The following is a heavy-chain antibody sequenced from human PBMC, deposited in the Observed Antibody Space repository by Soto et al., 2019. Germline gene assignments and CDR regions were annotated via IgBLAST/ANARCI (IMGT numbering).Heavy chain of an antibody. CDR2: IIPLGSSQ. J-gene: IGHJ3*01. V-gene: IGHV1-69*04. CDR3: ARSRDRCGGDCYSVYAAFDL. D-gene: IGHD2-21*02. CDR1: GATYSPFIAYA. Sequence: QVQLVQSGAEVKKPGSLLKVSCKASGATYSPFIAYAISWLRQAPGQGLEWMGSIIPLGSSQHYAEVFQCRATISSDSSTFTVSLEWTNLTSDDAAVYFCARSRDRCGGDCYSVYAAFDLWGQGTAVTVSS.